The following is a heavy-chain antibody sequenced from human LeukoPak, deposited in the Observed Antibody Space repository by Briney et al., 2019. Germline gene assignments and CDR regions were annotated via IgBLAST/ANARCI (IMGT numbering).Heavy chain of an antibody. CDR2: IRSKANSYAT. J-gene: IGHJ3*02. Sequence: GGSLRLSCAASGFTFSGSAMHWVRQASGKGLEWVGRIRSKANSYATAYAASVKGRFTISRDDSKNTAYLQMNSLKTEDTAVYYCTRHKGGYSYGYPTDRAFDIWGQGTMVTVSS. D-gene: IGHD5-18*01. CDR3: TRHKGGYSYGYPTDRAFDI. V-gene: IGHV3-73*01. CDR1: GFTFSGSA.